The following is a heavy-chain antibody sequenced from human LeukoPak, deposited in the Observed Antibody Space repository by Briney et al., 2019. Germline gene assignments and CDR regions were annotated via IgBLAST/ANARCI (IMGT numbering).Heavy chain of an antibody. J-gene: IGHJ4*02. CDR1: GFTFSSYA. CDR2: ISGSGSST. V-gene: IGHV3-23*01. CDR3: ASAAAAAGKGGFDY. Sequence: GGSLRLSCAASGFTFSSYAMSWVRQAPGKGLEWVSTISGSGSSTYYADSVKGRFTISRDNSKNTLYLQMNSLRAEDTAVYYCASAAAAAGKGGFDYWGQGTLVTVSS. D-gene: IGHD6-13*01.